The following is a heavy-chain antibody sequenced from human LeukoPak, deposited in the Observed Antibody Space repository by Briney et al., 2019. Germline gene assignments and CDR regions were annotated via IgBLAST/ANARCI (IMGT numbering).Heavy chain of an antibody. CDR2: ISGSGDHI. V-gene: IGHV3-21*01. Sequence: PGGSLRLSCTASGFTFRSYSMNWVRQAPGKGLEWVSSISGSGDHISYLDSVKGRFTISRDNARNSVYLQMNSLRAEDTALYYCARDHLRLAAAYTLFDYWGQGTLVTVSS. CDR3: ARDHLRLAAAYTLFDY. CDR1: GFTFRSYS. D-gene: IGHD3-16*01. J-gene: IGHJ4*02.